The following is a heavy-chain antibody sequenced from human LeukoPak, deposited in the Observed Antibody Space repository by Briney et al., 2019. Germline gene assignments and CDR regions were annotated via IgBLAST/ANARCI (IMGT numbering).Heavy chain of an antibody. CDR2: LFFNERT. CDR3: ARAGGGWSFAS. J-gene: IGHJ4*02. V-gene: IGHV4-59*01. D-gene: IGHD6-19*01. CDR1: GASITTYY. Sequence: SETLSLTCTVSGASITTYYWSWLRQSPGKGLEGIGYLFFNERTNYTPSLKSRVTISVDRSKNQFSLKVTSVTAADTAIYYCARAGGGWSFASWGQGTLVTVSS.